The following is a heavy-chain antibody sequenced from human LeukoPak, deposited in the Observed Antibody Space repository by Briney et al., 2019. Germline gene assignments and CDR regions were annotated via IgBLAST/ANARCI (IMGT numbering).Heavy chain of an antibody. CDR2: ISAYNGDT. CDR1: GYPFTSYY. Sequence: AAVNVSCKASGYPFTSYYINWVRQAPGQGLEWMGWISAYNGDTNYAQNLQGRVTMTTDTSTDTAYMELRSLRSDDTAVYYCARDGLSYTNPNNWFDPWGQGTLGTVSS. J-gene: IGHJ5*02. V-gene: IGHV1-18*01. D-gene: IGHD2-2*02. CDR3: ARDGLSYTNPNNWFDP.